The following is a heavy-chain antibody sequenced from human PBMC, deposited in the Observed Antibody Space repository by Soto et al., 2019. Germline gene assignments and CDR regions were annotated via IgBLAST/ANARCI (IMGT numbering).Heavy chain of an antibody. CDR3: AKDLRIVAMDYYFDY. J-gene: IGHJ4*02. Sequence: PGGSLRLSCAASGFTFSSYGMHWVRQAPGKGLEWVAVISYDGSNKYYADSVKGRFTISRDNSKNTLYLQMNSLRAEDTAVYYCAKDLRIVAMDYYFDYWGQGTLVTVSS. CDR2: ISYDGSNK. CDR1: GFTFSSYG. D-gene: IGHD3-22*01. V-gene: IGHV3-30*18.